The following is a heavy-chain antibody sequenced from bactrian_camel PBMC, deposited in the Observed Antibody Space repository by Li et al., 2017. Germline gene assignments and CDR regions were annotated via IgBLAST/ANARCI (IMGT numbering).Heavy chain of an antibody. Sequence: HVQLVESGGGSVQAGGSLRLACVVSIEHFIEYCMAWFRQAPGQEREGVASRNTLGTTSYANFVKGRFTISVDNAKNTLDLQMDSLEPDDTATYYCAAASICRDSKPYGSTFWGQGTQVTVS. CDR3: AAASICRDSKPYGSTF. CDR1: IEHFIEYC. D-gene: IGHD6*01. V-gene: IGHV3S55*01. J-gene: IGHJ4*01. CDR2: RNTLGTT.